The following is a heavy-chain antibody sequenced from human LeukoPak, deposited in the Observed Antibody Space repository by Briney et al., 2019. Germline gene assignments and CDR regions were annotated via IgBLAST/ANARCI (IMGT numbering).Heavy chain of an antibody. D-gene: IGHD3-10*01. J-gene: IGHJ3*02. V-gene: IGHV4-31*03. Sequence: SETLSLTCTVSSGSISSGGYYWSWIRQHPGKGLEWIGYIYYSGSTYYNPSLKSRITISLDTSKHQFSLKLSSVTAADTAVYYCARDVPLWFGESRGAFDIWGQGTMVTVSS. CDR3: ARDVPLWFGESRGAFDI. CDR2: IYYSGST. CDR1: SGSISSGGYY.